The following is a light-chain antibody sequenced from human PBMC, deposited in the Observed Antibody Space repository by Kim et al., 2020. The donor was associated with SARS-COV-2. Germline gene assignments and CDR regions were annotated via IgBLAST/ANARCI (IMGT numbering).Light chain of an antibody. CDR2: DVN. CDR3: CSFTTSYTYV. CDR1: SSDVGSSDH. J-gene: IGLJ1*01. V-gene: IGLV2-14*03. Sequence: GQSITMSCTGTSSDVGSSDHVSWYQHHPGKAPKLIIYDVNKWPSGVSNRFSGSKAGNTASLTISGLQTEDEADYYCCSFTTSYTYVFGTGTRVTVL.